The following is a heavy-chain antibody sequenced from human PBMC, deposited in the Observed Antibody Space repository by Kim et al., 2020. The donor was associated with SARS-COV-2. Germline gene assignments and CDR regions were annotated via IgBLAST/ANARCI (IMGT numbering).Heavy chain of an antibody. Sequence: SETLSLTCTVSGGSISSYYWSWIRQPPGKGLEWIGFIFYSGSTNHNPSLKSRVSISVDTSKHQFSLKLSSVTAADTAVYYCARLISTSGGYFDYWGQGTL. CDR2: IFYSGST. CDR1: GGSISSYY. CDR3: ARLISTSGGYFDY. V-gene: IGHV4-59*08. J-gene: IGHJ4*02. D-gene: IGHD3-22*01.